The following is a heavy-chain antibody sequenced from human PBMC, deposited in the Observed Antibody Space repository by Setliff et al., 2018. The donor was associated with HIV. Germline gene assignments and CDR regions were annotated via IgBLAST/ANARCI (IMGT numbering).Heavy chain of an antibody. CDR1: GFTFDNYA. J-gene: IGHJ3*02. D-gene: IGHD3-22*01. CDR2: ISDDTFST. V-gene: IGHV3-23*01. CDR3: AKDTRIIVVPDAFDI. Sequence: GGSLRLSCAASGFTFDNYAMSWVRQAPGKGLEWVSTISDDTFSTYYADSVKGRFTISRDNSKNTLYLQMNSLRAEDTAVYYCAKDTRIIVVPDAFDIWGQGTMVTVSS.